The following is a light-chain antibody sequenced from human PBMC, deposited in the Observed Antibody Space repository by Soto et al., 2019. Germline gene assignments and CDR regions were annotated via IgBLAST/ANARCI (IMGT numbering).Light chain of an antibody. V-gene: IGLV2-14*03. CDR3: SSFTGTTTLDG. CDR1: SSDVVAYKY. Sequence: QSALTQPAAVSGSRGLSITISCTGTSSDVVAYKYVSWYQQHPGKDPKLIIYGVSNQPSGVSNRFSGSKSGNMAFLTISGLQPEDEADYYCSSFTGTTTLDGFGTVTKLTVL. CDR2: GVS. J-gene: IGLJ1*01.